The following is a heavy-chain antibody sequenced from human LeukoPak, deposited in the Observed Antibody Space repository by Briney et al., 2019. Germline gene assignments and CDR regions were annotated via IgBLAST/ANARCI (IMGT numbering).Heavy chain of an antibody. D-gene: IGHD3-10*01. J-gene: IGHJ2*01. Sequence: SETLSLTCTVSGGSISSYYWSWIRQPPGKGLEWIGYIYYSGSTNYNPSLKSRVTISVDTSKNQFSLKLSSVTAADTAVYYCARALWFGELSHWYFDLWGRGTLVTVSS. CDR1: GGSISSYY. CDR3: ARALWFGELSHWYFDL. V-gene: IGHV4-59*01. CDR2: IYYSGST.